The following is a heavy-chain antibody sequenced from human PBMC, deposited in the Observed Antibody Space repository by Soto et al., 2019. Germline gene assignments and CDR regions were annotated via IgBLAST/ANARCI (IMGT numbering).Heavy chain of an antibody. Sequence: SVKVSCKASGGSFGNSAINWVRQTPGQGLEWVGGFIPVYRTLNFAQKFQGRVTITADESTGTAYMTLSSLASNDTAVYYCATGVIWIGYFTVDSWGQGTRVTVSS. CDR1: GGSFGNSA. V-gene: IGHV1-69*13. CDR3: ATGVIWIGYFTVDS. D-gene: IGHD3-3*01. CDR2: FIPVYRTL. J-gene: IGHJ4*02.